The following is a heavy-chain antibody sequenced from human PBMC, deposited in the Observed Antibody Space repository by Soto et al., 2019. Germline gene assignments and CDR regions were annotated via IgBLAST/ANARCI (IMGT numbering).Heavy chain of an antibody. CDR2: TYYRGNT. CDR3: ARGGSGTYHV. D-gene: IGHD3-10*01. V-gene: IGHV4-31*02. Sequence: WTWIRQLPGKGLEWLGSTYYRGNTFHNPSLTSRGTISLDPSQRRVSLRVTSVTAADTAIYFCARGGSGTYHVWGQGTLVIVSS. J-gene: IGHJ4*02.